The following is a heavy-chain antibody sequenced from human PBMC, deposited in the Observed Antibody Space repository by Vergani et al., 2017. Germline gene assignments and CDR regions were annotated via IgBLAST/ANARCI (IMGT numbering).Heavy chain of an antibody. V-gene: IGHV1-18*04. CDR2: ISAYNGNT. CDR1: GYTFTSYG. CDR3: ARDPDIVVVPAAPYYYYYYGMDV. Sequence: QVQLVQSGAEVKKPGASVKVSCKASGYTFTSYGISWVRQAPGQGIEWRGWISAYNGNTNYEQKLQGRVTMTTDTATSTAYMELRSLRSDDTAVYYCARDPDIVVVPAAPYYYYYYGMDVWGQGTTVTVSS. D-gene: IGHD2-2*01. J-gene: IGHJ6*02.